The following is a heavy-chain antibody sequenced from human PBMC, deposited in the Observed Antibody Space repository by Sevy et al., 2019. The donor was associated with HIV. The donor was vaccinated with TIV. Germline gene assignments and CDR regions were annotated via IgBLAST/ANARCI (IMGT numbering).Heavy chain of an antibody. D-gene: IGHD1-26*01. V-gene: IGHV3-23*01. Sequence: GGSLRLSCAASGFTFSNYAMSWVRQAPGKGLEWVSDISFSGSDTYYADSVKGRFTISRDNSKNTLYLQMNTLRAEDTAVYYCARDRVSGSYYAGDFDYWGQGTLVTVSS. CDR2: ISFSGSDT. CDR1: GFTFSNYA. CDR3: ARDRVSGSYYAGDFDY. J-gene: IGHJ4*02.